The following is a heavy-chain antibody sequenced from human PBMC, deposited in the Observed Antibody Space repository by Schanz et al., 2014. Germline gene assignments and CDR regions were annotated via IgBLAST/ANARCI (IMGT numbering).Heavy chain of an antibody. V-gene: IGHV3-30*18. J-gene: IGHJ4*02. CDR3: AKDTGYCHGGACYCFEY. CDR2: ISYDGNNE. D-gene: IGHD2-8*02. CDR1: GFTFSSYG. Sequence: VQLVESGGDLVQPGRSRRLSCEASGFTFSSYGMHWVRQAPGKGLEWVAVISYDGNNEDYADSVKGRFSISRDNSQNTLYLQMDSLRPEDTAVYFCAKDTGYCHGGACYCFEYWGLGILVTVSS.